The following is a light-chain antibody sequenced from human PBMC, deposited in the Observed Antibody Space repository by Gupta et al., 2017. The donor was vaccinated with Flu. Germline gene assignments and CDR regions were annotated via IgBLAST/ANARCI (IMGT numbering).Light chain of an antibody. CDR2: GAS. CDR3: MQYTNWPRT. Sequence: EIVMTQSPATLSVSPGERATLSCRASQSVSSNLAWYQQKPGQAPRLLIYGASTRATGIPARFSGSGSGTEFTLKISSLQSEDFGVYYCMQYTNWPRTFGQGTKVEIK. CDR1: QSVSSN. J-gene: IGKJ1*01. V-gene: IGKV3-15*01.